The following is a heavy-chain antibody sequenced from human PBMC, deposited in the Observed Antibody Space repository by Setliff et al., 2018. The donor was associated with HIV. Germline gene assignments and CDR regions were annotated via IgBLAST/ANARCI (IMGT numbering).Heavy chain of an antibody. CDR3: ARGNYDTSDYYTNFYFMDV. Sequence: SETLSLTCTVSGDPISTYYWSWVRKPPGKGLEWIGYVYFSGNTSYSPSLRGRVTMSVDPSKNQFSLKLNSVTAADTAIYYCARGNYDTSDYYTNFYFMDVWGKGITVTVSS. J-gene: IGHJ6*03. CDR1: GDPISTYY. D-gene: IGHD3-22*01. CDR2: VYFSGNT. V-gene: IGHV4-59*01.